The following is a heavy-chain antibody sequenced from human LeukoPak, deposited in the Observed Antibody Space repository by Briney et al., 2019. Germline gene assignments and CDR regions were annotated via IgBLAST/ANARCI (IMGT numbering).Heavy chain of an antibody. CDR2: INHSGST. CDR3: ARGGRGDGSGSYTFDY. Sequence: SETLSLTCAVYGGSFSGYYWNWIRQPPGKGLEWIGEINHSGSTNYNPSLKSRVTISVDTSKNQFSLKLSSVTAADTAVYYCARGGRGDGSGSYTFDYWGQGTLVTVSS. D-gene: IGHD3-10*01. CDR1: GGSFSGYY. V-gene: IGHV4-34*01. J-gene: IGHJ4*02.